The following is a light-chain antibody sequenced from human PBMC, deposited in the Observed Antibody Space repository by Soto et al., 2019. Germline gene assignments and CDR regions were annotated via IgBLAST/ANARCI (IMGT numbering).Light chain of an antibody. CDR3: QHYNSYSEA. J-gene: IGKJ1*01. CDR1: QTISSW. CDR2: KAS. Sequence: DSQMTQSPFTLSGSVGGRVTIPLRASQTISSWLAWYQQKPGKAPKLLIYKASTLKSGVPSRFSGSGSGTEFTLTISSLQPDDFATYYCQHYNSYSEAFGQGTKVDIK. V-gene: IGKV1-5*03.